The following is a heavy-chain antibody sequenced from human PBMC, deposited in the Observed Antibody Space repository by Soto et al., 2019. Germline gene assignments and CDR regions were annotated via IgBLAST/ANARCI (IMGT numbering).Heavy chain of an antibody. CDR3: ARTNCGGDCYPPYYYYYGMDV. Sequence: SETLAIICAVSGGSISSGGYSWSWIRQLPGEGLEWIGYIYHSGSTYYNPSLKSRVTISVDRSKNQFSLKLSSVTAADTAVYYCARTNCGGDCYPPYYYYYGMDVWGQGTTVTVS. D-gene: IGHD2-21*02. V-gene: IGHV4-30-2*01. CDR1: GGSISSGGYS. CDR2: IYHSGST. J-gene: IGHJ6*02.